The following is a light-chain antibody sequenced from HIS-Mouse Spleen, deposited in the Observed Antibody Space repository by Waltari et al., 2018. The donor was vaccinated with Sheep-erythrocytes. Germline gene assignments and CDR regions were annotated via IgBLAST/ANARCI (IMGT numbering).Light chain of an antibody. V-gene: IGLV2-23*01. CDR2: EGS. Sequence: QSALTQPASVSGSPGQSITISCTGTSSDVGSDNLVSWYQPHPGKAPKLLSYEGSKRPAGISNRFSGSKSGNTASLTISGLQAEDEADYYCCSYAGSSTWVFGGGTKLTVL. CDR3: CSYAGSSTWV. J-gene: IGLJ3*02. CDR1: SSDVGSDNL.